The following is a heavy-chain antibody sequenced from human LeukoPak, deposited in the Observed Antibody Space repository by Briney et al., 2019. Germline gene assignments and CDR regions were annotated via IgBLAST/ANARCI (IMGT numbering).Heavy chain of an antibody. CDR1: GGSISSYY. CDR3: ARLKDDFWSGYNSWFDP. J-gene: IGHJ5*02. D-gene: IGHD3-3*01. Sequence: PSETLSLTCTVSGGSISSYYWSWIRQPPGKGLEWIGYIYYSGSTNYNPSLKSRVTISVDTSKNQFSLKLSSVTAADTAVYYCARLKDDFWSGYNSWFDPWGQGTLVTVSS. V-gene: IGHV4-59*08. CDR2: IYYSGST.